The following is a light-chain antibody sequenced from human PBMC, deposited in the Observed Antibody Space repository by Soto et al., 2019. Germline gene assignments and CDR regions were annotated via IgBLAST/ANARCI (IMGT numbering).Light chain of an antibody. CDR1: QTISYSD. J-gene: IGKJ1*01. CDR3: QQYGSSPPT. V-gene: IGKV3-20*01. CDR2: GAS. Sequence: IVLTHPAIPSLSPGETPTLSCGASQTISYSDLAWYQQKPGQAARLLIYGASSRATGIPDRFSGSGSGTDFTLTISRLEPEDFAVYYCQQYGSSPPTFGEGTKVDI.